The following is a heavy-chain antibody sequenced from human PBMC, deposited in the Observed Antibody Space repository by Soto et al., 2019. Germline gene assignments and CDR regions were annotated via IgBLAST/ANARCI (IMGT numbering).Heavy chain of an antibody. J-gene: IGHJ4*02. V-gene: IGHV3-7*01. CDR1: GFTFSSYL. D-gene: IGHD6-19*01. Sequence: EVQLVESGGGLVQPGGSLRLSCAASGFTFSSYLMSWVRQAPGKGLEWVAHIKQDGSEKYYVDSVKGRFTIARYNAKNSLYLHMNSLRAEDTAVYYCALGVRSVWYWGQGTMVTVSS. CDR2: IKQDGSEK. CDR3: ALGVRSVWY.